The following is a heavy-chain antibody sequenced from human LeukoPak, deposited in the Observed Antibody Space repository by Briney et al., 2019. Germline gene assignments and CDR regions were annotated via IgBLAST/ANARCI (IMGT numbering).Heavy chain of an antibody. CDR3: ARKREGYDFWSAAGGFDP. CDR1: GFTFSSYA. J-gene: IGHJ5*02. V-gene: IGHV3-30-3*01. D-gene: IGHD3-3*01. Sequence: SGGSLRLSCAASGFTFSSYAMPWVRQAPGKGLEWVAVISYDGSNKYYADSVKGRFTISRDNSKNTLYLQMNSLRAEDTAVYYCARKREGYDFWSAAGGFDPWGQGTLVTVSS. CDR2: ISYDGSNK.